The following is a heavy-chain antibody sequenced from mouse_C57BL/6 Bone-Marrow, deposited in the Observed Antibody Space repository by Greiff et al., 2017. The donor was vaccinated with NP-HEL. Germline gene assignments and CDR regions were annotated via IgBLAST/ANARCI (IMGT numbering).Heavy chain of an antibody. CDR2: IWSGGST. CDR3: ARIYDGYYWFAY. V-gene: IGHV2-2*01. Sequence: QVKLQQSGPGLVQPSQSLSITCTVSGFSLTSYGVHWVRQSPGKGLEWLGVIWSGGSTDYNAAFISRLSISKDNSKSQVFFKMNSLQADDTAIYYCARIYDGYYWFAYWGQGTLVTVSA. J-gene: IGHJ3*01. CDR1: GFSLTSYG. D-gene: IGHD2-3*01.